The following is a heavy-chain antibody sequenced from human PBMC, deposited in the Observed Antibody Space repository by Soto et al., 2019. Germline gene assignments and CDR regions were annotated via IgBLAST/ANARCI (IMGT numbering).Heavy chain of an antibody. Sequence: GASVDVSWKASCYSFTTCVSRWVRRAPGQGLEWMGWISAYNGNTNYAQKLQGRVTMTTDTSTSTAYMELRSLRSDDTAVYYCARDSLLVGGTPGGYWFDPWGQGTLVTVSS. V-gene: IGHV1-18*04. CDR2: ISAYNGNT. CDR1: CYSFTTCV. CDR3: ARDSLLVGGTPGGYWFDP. J-gene: IGHJ5*02. D-gene: IGHD1-26*01.